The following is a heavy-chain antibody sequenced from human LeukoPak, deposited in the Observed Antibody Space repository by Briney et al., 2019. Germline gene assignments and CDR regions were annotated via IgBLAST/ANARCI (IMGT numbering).Heavy chain of an antibody. J-gene: IGHJ4*02. CDR3: AKDRPNYYGSNGHYYRRDGDY. D-gene: IGHD3-22*01. Sequence: GGSLRLSCAASGFTFSIYAMSWVRQAPGKGLQWVSSITSSGDGTYHADSVKGRFTISRDNSENMLYLRMNSLRVEDTAVYFCAKDRPNYYGSNGHYYRRDGDYWGQGTLVTVSS. V-gene: IGHV3-23*01. CDR1: GFTFSIYA. CDR2: ITSSGDGT.